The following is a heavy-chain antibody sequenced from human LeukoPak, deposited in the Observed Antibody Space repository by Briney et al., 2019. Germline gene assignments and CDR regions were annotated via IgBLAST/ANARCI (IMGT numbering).Heavy chain of an antibody. D-gene: IGHD2-2*01. CDR1: GYTFTSYA. V-gene: IGHV1-3*01. Sequence: ASVKVSCKASGYTFTSYAMHWVRQAPGQRLEWMGWINAGNGNTKYSQKFQGRVTITTDESTSTAYMELSSLRSEDTAVYYCARLVVVPAANGYMDVWGKGTTVTVSS. CDR3: ARLVVVPAANGYMDV. CDR2: INAGNGNT. J-gene: IGHJ6*03.